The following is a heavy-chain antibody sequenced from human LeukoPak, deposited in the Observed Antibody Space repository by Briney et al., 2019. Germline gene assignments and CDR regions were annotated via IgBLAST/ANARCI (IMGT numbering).Heavy chain of an antibody. CDR2: IFYSGST. CDR1: GGSISSYY. V-gene: IGHV4-59*12. Sequence: PSETLSLTCTVSGGSISSYYWSWIRQPPGKGLEWIGYIFYSGSTNYNPSLKSRVTISVDTSKNQFSLKLSSVTAADTAVYYCARGRTYCSGGSCYVRLDYWGQGTLVTVSS. CDR3: ARGRTYCSGGSCYVRLDY. J-gene: IGHJ4*02. D-gene: IGHD2-15*01.